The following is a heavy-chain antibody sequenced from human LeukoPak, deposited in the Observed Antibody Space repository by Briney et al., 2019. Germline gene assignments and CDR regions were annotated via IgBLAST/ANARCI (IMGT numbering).Heavy chain of an antibody. CDR3: AKKYCSGGSCYSFDY. J-gene: IGHJ4*02. CDR1: GFTFSSYA. V-gene: IGHV3-23*01. Sequence: GGSLRLSRAASGFTFSSYAMSWVRQAPGKGLEWVSAISGSGGSTYYADSVKGRFTISRDNSKNTLYLQMNSLRAEDTAVYYCAKKYCSGGSCYSFDYWGQGTLVTVSS. D-gene: IGHD2-15*01. CDR2: ISGSGGST.